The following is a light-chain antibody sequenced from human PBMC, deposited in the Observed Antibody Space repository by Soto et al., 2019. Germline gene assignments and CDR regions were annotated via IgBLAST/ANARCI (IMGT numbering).Light chain of an antibody. Sequence: DIQMTQSPSTLSASVGDRVTITCRASQSISSWLAWYQQKPGKAPKLLMYKTSSLESGVPSRFSGSRSGTDFTLTISSLQPDDFATYFCQQYNSYPWTFGQGTKVEIK. J-gene: IGKJ1*01. CDR3: QQYNSYPWT. CDR2: KTS. CDR1: QSISSW. V-gene: IGKV1-5*03.